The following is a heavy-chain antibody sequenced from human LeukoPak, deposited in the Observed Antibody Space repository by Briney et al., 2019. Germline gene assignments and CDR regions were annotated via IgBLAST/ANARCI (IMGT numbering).Heavy chain of an antibody. CDR1: RFTFSSYS. CDR3: ARVVTAHMDV. J-gene: IGHJ6*02. CDR2: ISSSSSYI. V-gene: IGHV3-21*01. Sequence: GGSLRLSCAASRFTFSSYSMNWVRQAPGKGLEWVSSISSSSSYIYYADSVKGRFTISRDNAKNSLYLQMNSLRAEDTAVYYCARVVTAHMDVWGQGTTVTVSS. D-gene: IGHD2-21*02.